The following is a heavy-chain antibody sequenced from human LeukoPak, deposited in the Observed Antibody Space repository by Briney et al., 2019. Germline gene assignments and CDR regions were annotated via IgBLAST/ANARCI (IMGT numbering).Heavy chain of an antibody. CDR3: ARDSWPEVVRIDY. CDR1: GYSISSGYY. CDR2: IYHGGST. J-gene: IGHJ4*02. V-gene: IGHV4-38-2*02. Sequence: SETLSLTRTVSGYSISSGYYWDWIRQPPGKGLEWIGSIYHGGSTYYNPSLRSRVTISVDTSKNQFSLRVTSVTAADTAVYYCARDSWPEVVRIDYWGQGILVTVSS. D-gene: IGHD1-14*01.